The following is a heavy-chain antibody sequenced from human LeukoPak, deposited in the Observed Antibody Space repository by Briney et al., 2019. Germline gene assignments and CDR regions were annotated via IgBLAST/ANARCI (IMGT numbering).Heavy chain of an antibody. CDR3: ARDEQLVDY. CDR1: GFTFSSYA. D-gene: IGHD6-13*01. Sequence: PGGSLRLSCAASGFTFSSYAMSWVRQAPGKGLEWVSVIYSGGSTYYADSVKGRFTISRDNSKNTLYLQMNSLRAEDTAVYYCARDEQLVDYWGQGTLVTVSS. J-gene: IGHJ4*02. CDR2: IYSGGST. V-gene: IGHV3-66*01.